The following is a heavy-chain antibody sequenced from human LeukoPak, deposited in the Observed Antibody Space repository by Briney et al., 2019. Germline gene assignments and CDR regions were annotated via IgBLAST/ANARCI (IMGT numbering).Heavy chain of an antibody. CDR3: AAAGYSSSPAIDY. CDR1: GYTFTGNY. D-gene: IGHD6-13*01. J-gene: IGHJ4*02. CDR2: INPNSGGT. V-gene: IGHV1-2*02. Sequence: ASVKVSCKASGYTFTGNYMHWVRQAPGQGLEWMGWINPNSGGTNYAQKFQGRVTMTRDTSISTAYMELSRLRSDDTAVYYCAAAGYSSSPAIDYWGQGTLVTVSS.